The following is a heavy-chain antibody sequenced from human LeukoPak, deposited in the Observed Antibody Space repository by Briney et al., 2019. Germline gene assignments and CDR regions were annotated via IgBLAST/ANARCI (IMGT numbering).Heavy chain of an antibody. CDR1: GFTLGAK. D-gene: IGHD3-10*01. CDR3: AKYRGFGDSYDS. J-gene: IGHJ4*02. V-gene: IGHV3-23*01. Sequence: RGSLRLSCAASGFTLGAKSRLRQAPGQGLEWVSTIVDSGGSTYYADSVKGRFTISRDNSKNTLYLQMNSLRAEDSAVYYCAKYRGFGDSYDSWGQGTLVTVSS. CDR2: IVDSGGST.